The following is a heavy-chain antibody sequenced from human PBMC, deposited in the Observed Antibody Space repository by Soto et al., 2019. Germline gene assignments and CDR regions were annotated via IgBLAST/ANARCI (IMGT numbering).Heavy chain of an antibody. J-gene: IGHJ4*02. V-gene: IGHV4-39*01. CDR1: GGSISSSSYY. D-gene: IGHD2-21*01. CDR2: IYYSGST. Sequence: QLQLQESGPGLVKPSETLSLTCTVSGGSISSSSYYWGWIRQPPGKGLEWIGSIYYSGSTYYNPSLKSLVTISVDTSKNQFSLTLSSVTAADTAVYYCAALIRRAYGNFDYWGQGTLVTVSS. CDR3: AALIRRAYGNFDY.